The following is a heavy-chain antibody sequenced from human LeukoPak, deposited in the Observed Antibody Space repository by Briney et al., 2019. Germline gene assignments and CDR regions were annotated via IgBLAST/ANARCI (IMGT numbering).Heavy chain of an antibody. J-gene: IGHJ6*02. Sequence: PGRSLRLSCAASGFTFSSYAMHWVRQAPGKGLEWVAVISYDGSNKYYADSVKGRFTISRDNSKNTLYLQMNSLRAEDTAVYYCAIWSGSQYYYYYGMDVWGQGTTVTVSS. D-gene: IGHD3-3*01. V-gene: IGHV3-30-3*01. CDR3: AIWSGSQYYYYYGMDV. CDR2: ISYDGSNK. CDR1: GFTFSSYA.